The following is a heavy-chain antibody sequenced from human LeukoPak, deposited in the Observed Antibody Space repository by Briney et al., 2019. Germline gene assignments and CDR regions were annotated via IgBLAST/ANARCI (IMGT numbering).Heavy chain of an antibody. V-gene: IGHV4-34*01. CDR3: ARNRWLLRWIDY. J-gene: IGHJ4*02. CDR2: INHSGST. D-gene: IGHD5-24*01. Sequence: SETLSLTCAVYGGSFSGYYWSWIRPPPGKGLKWIGEINHSGSTNYNPSLKSRVTISVDTSKNQFSLKLSSVTAADTAVYYCARNRWLLRWIDYWGQGTLVTVSS. CDR1: GGSFSGYY.